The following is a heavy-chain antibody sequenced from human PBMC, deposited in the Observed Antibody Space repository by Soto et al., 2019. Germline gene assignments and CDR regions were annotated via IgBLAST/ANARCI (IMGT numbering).Heavy chain of an antibody. J-gene: IGHJ4*02. CDR3: ARDRAYYYDSSGPL. V-gene: IGHV4-30-4*01. CDR2: IYYSGST. CDR1: GGSISRGDYY. Sequence: SETLSLTCTVSGGSISRGDYYWSWIRQPPGKGLEWIGYIYYSGSTYYNPSLKSRVTISVDTSKNQFSLKLSSVTAADTAVYYCARDRAYYYDSSGPLWGQGTLVTVS. D-gene: IGHD3-22*01.